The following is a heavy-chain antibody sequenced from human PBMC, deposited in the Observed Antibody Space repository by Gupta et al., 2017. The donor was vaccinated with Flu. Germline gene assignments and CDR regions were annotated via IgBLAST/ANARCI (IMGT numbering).Heavy chain of an antibody. CDR3: ARHYIGGMGFFHR. D-gene: IGHD3-3*01. J-gene: IGHJ1*01. V-gene: IGHV4-30-2*03. CDR2: MFFTGTT. Sequence: VRQSPGKGLEWIGSMFFTGTTYYNAAFKTRVSVSRDTAKNQIFLRVSAVTATDTAVYYCARHYIGGMGFFHRWGQGTLVTVSS.